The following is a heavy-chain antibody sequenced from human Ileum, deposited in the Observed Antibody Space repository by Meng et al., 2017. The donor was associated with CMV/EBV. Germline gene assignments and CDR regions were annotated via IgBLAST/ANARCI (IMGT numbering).Heavy chain of an antibody. CDR3: VTADHHAIKY. D-gene: IGHD5-12*01. CDR1: GSFSPYT. J-gene: IGHJ4*02. V-gene: IGHV4-34*01. Sequence: QVQIQQWGAVLLNPPDTLPLTCSLGGSFSPYTWSWIRQAPGKGLEWMGEINQYGSTNFNPSVKSRVTISRDTSKNQFSLRLNSVTAADAAVYYCVTADHHAIKYWGQGTLVTVSS. CDR2: INQYGST.